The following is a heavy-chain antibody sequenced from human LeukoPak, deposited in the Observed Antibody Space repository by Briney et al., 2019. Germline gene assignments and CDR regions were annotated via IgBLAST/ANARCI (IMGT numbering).Heavy chain of an antibody. D-gene: IGHD4-17*01. V-gene: IGHV1-3*01. J-gene: IGHJ3*02. Sequence: ASVKVSCKASGYTFTSYAMHWVRQAPGQRLEWMGWINAGNGNTKYSQKFQGRVTITRDTSASTAYMELSSLRSEDTAVYYCARVWPYGAKREGAFDIWGQGTMVTVSS. CDR3: ARVWPYGAKREGAFDI. CDR2: INAGNGNT. CDR1: GYTFTSYA.